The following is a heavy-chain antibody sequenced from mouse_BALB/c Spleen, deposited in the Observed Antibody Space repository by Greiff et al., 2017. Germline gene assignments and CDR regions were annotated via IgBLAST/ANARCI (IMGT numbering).Heavy chain of an antibody. V-gene: IGHV5-6*01. J-gene: IGHJ4*01. CDR3: ARHYRAMDY. Sequence: EVMLVESGGDLVKPGGSLKLSCAASGFTFSSYGMSWVRQTPDKRLEWVATISSGGSYTYYPDSVKGRFTISRDNAKNTLYLQMSSLKSEDTAMYYCARHYRAMDYWGQGTSVTVSS. D-gene: IGHD2-14*01. CDR2: ISSGGSYT. CDR1: GFTFSSYG.